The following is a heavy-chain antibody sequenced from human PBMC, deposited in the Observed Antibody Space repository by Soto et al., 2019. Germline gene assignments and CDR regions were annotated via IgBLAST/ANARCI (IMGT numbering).Heavy chain of an antibody. CDR1: GGSISSGDYY. J-gene: IGHJ4*02. CDR2: IYYSGST. CDR3: ARGHEGIAVAGAFDY. Sequence: QVQLQESGPGLVKPSQTLSLTCTVSGGSISSGDYYWSWIRQPPGKGLEWIGYIYYSGSTYYNPSLKSRVTISVDTSKNQFSLKLSSVTAADTAVYYCARGHEGIAVAGAFDYWGQGPLVTVSS. D-gene: IGHD6-19*01. V-gene: IGHV4-30-4*01.